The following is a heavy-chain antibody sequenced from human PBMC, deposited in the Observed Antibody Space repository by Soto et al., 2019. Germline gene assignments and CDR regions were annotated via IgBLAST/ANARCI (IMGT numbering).Heavy chain of an antibody. CDR2: IDTSGTT. CDR3: ARGPRGYVYYHGMDV. V-gene: IGHV4-4*07. CDR1: GGSISSYY. J-gene: IGHJ6*02. D-gene: IGHD3-10*01. Sequence: SETLSLTCTVSGGSISSYYVSWIRQAAGKGLEWIGRIDTSGTTNYNPSLKSRVTMSVDASKNHFSLNLSSVTAADTAVYYCARGPRGYVYYHGMDVWGQGTTVTVSS.